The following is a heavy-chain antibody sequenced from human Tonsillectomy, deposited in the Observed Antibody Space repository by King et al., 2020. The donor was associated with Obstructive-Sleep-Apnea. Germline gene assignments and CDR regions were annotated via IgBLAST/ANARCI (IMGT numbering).Heavy chain of an antibody. CDR1: GFTFSNYD. Sequence: DVQLVESGGGLVQPGGSLRLSCAGSGFTFSNYDIHWVRQGVGKGLEWVAAIDDAGDTYYRGSVKGRFTVSRENAKNSVYLQMKGLRVGDTAVYYCVRGYDSSGTPPPFDYWGQGTLVTVSS. D-gene: IGHD3-22*01. CDR2: IDDAGDT. V-gene: IGHV3-13*04. J-gene: IGHJ4*02. CDR3: VRGYDSSGTPPPFDY.